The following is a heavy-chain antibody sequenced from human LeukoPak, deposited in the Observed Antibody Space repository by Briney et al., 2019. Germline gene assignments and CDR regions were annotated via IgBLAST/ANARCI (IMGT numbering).Heavy chain of an antibody. CDR3: ARALIDAAAEWDWFDP. D-gene: IGHD6-13*01. V-gene: IGHV4-39*07. Sequence: SETLSLTCTVSGGSISSSSYYWGWIRQPPGKGLEWIGSIYYSGSTYYNPSLKSRVTISVDTSKNQFSLKLSSVTAADTAVYYCARALIDAAAEWDWFDPWGQGTLVTVSS. J-gene: IGHJ5*02. CDR1: GGSISSSSYY. CDR2: IYYSGST.